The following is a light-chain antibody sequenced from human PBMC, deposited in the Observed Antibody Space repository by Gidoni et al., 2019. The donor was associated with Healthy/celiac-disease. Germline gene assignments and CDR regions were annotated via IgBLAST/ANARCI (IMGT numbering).Light chain of an antibody. Sequence: ILLTHSPRTLSLSPAERATLSCRASPSVSSSYLAWYQQKPGQAPRLLIYGASSRATGIPDRFSGSGSGTDFTLTISRLEPEDFAVYYCQQYGSTRRTFGQGTKLEIK. J-gene: IGKJ1*01. V-gene: IGKV3-20*01. CDR1: PSVSSSY. CDR3: QQYGSTRRT. CDR2: GAS.